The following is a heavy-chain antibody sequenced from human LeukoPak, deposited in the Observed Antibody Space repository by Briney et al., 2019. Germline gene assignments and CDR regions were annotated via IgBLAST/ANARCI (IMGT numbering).Heavy chain of an antibody. Sequence: GSLRLSCSASGFTFSSYPMHWVRQAPGKGLEWVAVISYDGSNKYYADSVKGRFTISRDNSKNTLSLQMESLRPDDTAVYYCARKGGYRYGSWGQGTLVTVSS. CDR3: ARKGGYRYGS. CDR1: GFTFSSYP. CDR2: ISYDGSNK. D-gene: IGHD5-18*01. J-gene: IGHJ5*02. V-gene: IGHV3-30*04.